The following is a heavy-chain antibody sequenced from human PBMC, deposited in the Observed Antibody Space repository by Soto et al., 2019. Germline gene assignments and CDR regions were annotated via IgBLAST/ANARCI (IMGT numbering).Heavy chain of an antibody. CDR3: ARDRDSSSWYWFDP. CDR1: GGTFSSYA. Sequence: RASVKVSCKASGGTFSSYAISWVRQAPGQGLEWMGGIIPIFGTANYAQKFQGRVTITADESTSTAYMELSSLRSEDTAVYYCARDRDSSSWYWFDPWGQGTLVTVSS. V-gene: IGHV1-69*13. CDR2: IIPIFGTA. J-gene: IGHJ5*02. D-gene: IGHD6-13*01.